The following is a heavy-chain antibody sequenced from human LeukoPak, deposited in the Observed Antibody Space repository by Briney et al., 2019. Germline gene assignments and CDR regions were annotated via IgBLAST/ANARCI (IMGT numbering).Heavy chain of an antibody. CDR2: ISGSGGST. Sequence: ESGGSLRLSCAASGFTFSSYAMSWVRQAPGKGLEWVSAISGSGGSTYYADSVKGRFTISRDNSKNTLYLQMNSLRAEDAAVYYCAKDRSRYYYDSSGISIHDYWGQGTLVTVSS. CDR1: GFTFSSYA. D-gene: IGHD3-22*01. V-gene: IGHV3-23*01. J-gene: IGHJ4*02. CDR3: AKDRSRYYYDSSGISIHDY.